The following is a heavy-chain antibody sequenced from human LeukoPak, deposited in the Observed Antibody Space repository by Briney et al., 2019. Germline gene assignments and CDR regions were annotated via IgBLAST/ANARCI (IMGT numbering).Heavy chain of an antibody. CDR3: AREAPGYCSGGSCSPFDY. D-gene: IGHD2-15*01. CDR1: GFTFSSYA. Sequence: GASLRLSCAASGFTFSSYAMSWVRQAPGKGLEWVAVISYDGSNKYYADSVKGRFTISRDNSKNTLYLQMNSLRAEDTAVYYCAREAPGYCSGGSCSPFDYWGQGTLVTVSS. CDR2: ISYDGSNK. J-gene: IGHJ4*02. V-gene: IGHV3-30-3*01.